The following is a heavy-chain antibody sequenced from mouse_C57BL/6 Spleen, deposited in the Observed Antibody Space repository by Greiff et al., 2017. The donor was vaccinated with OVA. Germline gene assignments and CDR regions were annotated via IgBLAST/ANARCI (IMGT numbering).Heavy chain of an antibody. CDR2: IDPENGDT. V-gene: IGHV14-4*01. D-gene: IGHD1-1*01. CDR1: GFNIKDDY. Sequence: DVKLVESGAELVRPGASVKLSCTASGFNIKDDYMHWVKQRPEQGLEWIGWIDPENGDTEYASKFQGKATITADTSSNTAYLQLSSLTSEDTAVYYCTIRGSKGYWGQGTTLTVSS. J-gene: IGHJ2*01. CDR3: TIRGSKGY.